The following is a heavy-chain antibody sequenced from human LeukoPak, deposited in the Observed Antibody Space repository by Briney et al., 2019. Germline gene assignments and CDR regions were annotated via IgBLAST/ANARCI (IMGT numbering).Heavy chain of an antibody. CDR1: GFTFSSYW. Sequence: PGGSLRLSCAASGFTFSSYWMHWVRQAPGKGLVWVSRINTDGSSTSYADSVKGRFTISRDNAKNTLYLQMNSLKTEDTAVYYCAPWGGSGRYYNPSQFDQWGQGTLVTVSS. D-gene: IGHD3-10*01. CDR2: INTDGSST. V-gene: IGHV3-74*01. J-gene: IGHJ4*02. CDR3: APWGGSGRYYNPSQFDQ.